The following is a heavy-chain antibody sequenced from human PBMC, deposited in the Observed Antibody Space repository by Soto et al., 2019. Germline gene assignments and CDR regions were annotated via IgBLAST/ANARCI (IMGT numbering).Heavy chain of an antibody. CDR2: IKQDGSEK. J-gene: IGHJ4*02. V-gene: IGHV3-7*01. CDR3: ARVWNNGRFDY. Sequence: GGSLRLSCGASGFTFITFWMSWVRQAPGKGLEWVASIKQDGSEKHYVDPVKGRFTISRDNARNSLYVQMSSLRAEDTAVYYCARVWNNGRFDYWGQGTLVTVSS. CDR1: GFTFITFW. D-gene: IGHD3-3*01.